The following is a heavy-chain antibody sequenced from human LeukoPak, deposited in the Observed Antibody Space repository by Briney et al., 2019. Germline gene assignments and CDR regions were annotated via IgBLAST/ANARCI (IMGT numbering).Heavy chain of an antibody. J-gene: IGHJ4*02. CDR3: ATPGGSGSYYYFDY. Sequence: GGSLRLSCAASGFTFDDYAMHWVRQAPGKGLEWVSGISWNSGSIVYADSVKGRFTISRDNAKNSLYLQMNSLRAEDTAVYYCATPGGSGSYYYFDYWGQGTLVTVSS. CDR2: ISWNSGSI. D-gene: IGHD3-10*01. V-gene: IGHV3-9*01. CDR1: GFTFDDYA.